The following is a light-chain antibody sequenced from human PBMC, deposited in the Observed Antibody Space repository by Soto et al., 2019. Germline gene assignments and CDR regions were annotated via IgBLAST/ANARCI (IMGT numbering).Light chain of an antibody. CDR3: CSYAGGSNV. V-gene: IGLV2-23*03. CDR1: SSDVGSYKF. Sequence: QSVLTQPASVSECPGQSITISCTGTSSDVGSYKFVSWYQQHPGTAPKLMIYEGSKRPSGVSDRFSGSKSGNTASLTISGLQADDEADYFCCSYAGGSNVFGTGTKVTVL. CDR2: EGS. J-gene: IGLJ1*01.